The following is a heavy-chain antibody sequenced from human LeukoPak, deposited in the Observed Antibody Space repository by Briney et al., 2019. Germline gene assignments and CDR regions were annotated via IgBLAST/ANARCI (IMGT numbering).Heavy chain of an antibody. Sequence: SETLSLTCIVSGGSISSRRYYWGRIRQPPGKGLEWIGSIYYSGSTYYNPSLKSRVTISVDTSKNQFSLKLSSVTAADMAVYYCARPQGYQLLDFEYWGQGTLVTVSS. CDR3: ARPQGYQLLDFEY. V-gene: IGHV4-39*01. J-gene: IGHJ4*02. CDR2: IYYSGST. D-gene: IGHD2-2*01. CDR1: GGSISSRRYY.